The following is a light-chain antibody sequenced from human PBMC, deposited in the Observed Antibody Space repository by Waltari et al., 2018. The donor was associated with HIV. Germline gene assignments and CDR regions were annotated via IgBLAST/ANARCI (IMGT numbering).Light chain of an antibody. CDR1: SRDVGAYDF. Sequence: QSALTQPASVSGSPGQSITVSCTGTSRDVGAYDFVSWYQQTPGTAPQLVIYEVSYRPSGISNRFSGSKSGNTASRTISGLQTEDEADYYCSSFTTSNYLLFGGGTKVTVL. V-gene: IGLV2-14*01. J-gene: IGLJ2*01. CDR2: EVS. CDR3: SSFTTSNYLL.